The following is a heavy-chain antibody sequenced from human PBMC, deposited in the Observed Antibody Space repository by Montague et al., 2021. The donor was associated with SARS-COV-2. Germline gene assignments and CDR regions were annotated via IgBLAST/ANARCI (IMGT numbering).Heavy chain of an antibody. CDR2: VFYSGDT. J-gene: IGHJ4*02. D-gene: IGHD2-15*01. V-gene: IGHV4-59*12. CDR1: GGSLSNYY. Sequence: SETLSLTCSISGGSLSNYYWTWIRQSPGGSLEWIGYVFYSGDTSYNPSLRSRVAISLDTSNNHFSLKLTSVTGADTATYFCARGDYCVDNKCYSGVWHSWGQGTRVAVSS. CDR3: ARGDYCVDNKCYSGVWHS.